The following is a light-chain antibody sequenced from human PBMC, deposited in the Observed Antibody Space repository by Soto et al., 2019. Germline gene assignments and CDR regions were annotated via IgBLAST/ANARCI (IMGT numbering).Light chain of an antibody. CDR2: GAS. V-gene: IGKV3-20*01. CDR1: QSVSTNN. J-gene: IGKJ1*01. CDR3: PQFDNSLWK. Sequence: ESVLTQSPGTLSLSPGDRATLSCRASQSVSTNNFAWYQQRPGQAPRLLIYGASSRATGIPDRFSGSGSGTDFTLTISRLEPEDFEVYYSPQFDNSLWKSGQATEVNI.